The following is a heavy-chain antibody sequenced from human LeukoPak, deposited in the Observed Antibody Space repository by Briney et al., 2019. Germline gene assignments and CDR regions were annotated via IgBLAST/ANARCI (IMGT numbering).Heavy chain of an antibody. CDR1: GGSISSYY. CDR2: IYTSGST. Sequence: SETLYLTCTVSGGSISSYYWSWIRQPAGKGLEWIGRIYTSGSTNYNPSLKSRVTMSVDTSKNQFSLKLSSVTAADTAVYYCARELVDTAMETFDYWGQGTLVTVSS. J-gene: IGHJ4*02. CDR3: ARELVDTAMETFDY. D-gene: IGHD5-18*01. V-gene: IGHV4-4*07.